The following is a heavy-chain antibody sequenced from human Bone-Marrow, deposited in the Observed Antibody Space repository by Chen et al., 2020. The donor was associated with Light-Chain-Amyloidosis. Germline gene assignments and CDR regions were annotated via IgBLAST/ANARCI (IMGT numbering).Heavy chain of an antibody. J-gene: IGHJ4*02. CDR2: IYPDDSDA. Sequence: EVQLEQSGPEVKKPGESLKISCKGSGYTFPNYWIGWVRQMPGKGLEWMGVIYPDDSDARYSPSFKGHVTISADKSITTAYLQWRSLKASDTAMYYCARRRDGYNFDYWGQGTLVTVSS. D-gene: IGHD5-12*01. V-gene: IGHV5-51*01. CDR3: ARRRDGYNFDY. CDR1: GYTFPNYW.